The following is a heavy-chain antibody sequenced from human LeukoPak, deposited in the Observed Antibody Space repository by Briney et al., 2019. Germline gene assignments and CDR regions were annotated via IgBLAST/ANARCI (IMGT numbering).Heavy chain of an antibody. J-gene: IGHJ5*02. D-gene: IGHD6-13*01. CDR1: GYTFTDYD. CDR3: ARERGQQVRFDP. CDR2: INPNNGGT. Sequence: ASVKVSCKASGYTFTDYDMHWVRQAPGQGLEWMGWINPNNGGTNYVQKFQGRVTMTRDTSISTAYMELSRLRSDDTAVYYCARERGQQVRFDPWGQGTLVTVSS. V-gene: IGHV1-2*02.